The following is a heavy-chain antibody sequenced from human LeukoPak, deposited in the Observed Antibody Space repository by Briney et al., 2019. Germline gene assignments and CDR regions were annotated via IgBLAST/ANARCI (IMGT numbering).Heavy chain of an antibody. Sequence: SETLSLTCTVSGVSISSYYWSWIRQPPGKGLEWIGSIYYSGSTYYNPSLKSRVTISVDTSKNQFSLKLSSVTAADTAVYYCATHGLLRYFDWLPWWSDYWGQGTLVTVSS. CDR3: ATHGLLRYFDWLPWWSDY. CDR1: GVSISSYY. V-gene: IGHV4-59*05. CDR2: IYYSGST. D-gene: IGHD3-9*01. J-gene: IGHJ4*02.